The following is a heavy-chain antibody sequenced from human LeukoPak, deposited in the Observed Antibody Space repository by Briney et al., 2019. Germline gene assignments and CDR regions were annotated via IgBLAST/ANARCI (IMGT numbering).Heavy chain of an antibody. V-gene: IGHV3-48*01. CDR3: ARVPSDAFDI. CDR1: GFTFSSYS. Sequence: PGGSLRLSCAASGFTFSSYSMNWVRQAPGKGLEWLSQISSSGTTIYYADSVKGRFTISRDNAKNSLSLQMNSLRAEDTAVYYCARVPSDAFDIWGQGTMVTVSS. CDR2: ISSSGTTI. J-gene: IGHJ3*02.